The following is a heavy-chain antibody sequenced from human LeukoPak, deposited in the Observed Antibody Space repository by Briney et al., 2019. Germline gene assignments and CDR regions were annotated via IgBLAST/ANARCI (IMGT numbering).Heavy chain of an antibody. Sequence: ASVKVSCKASGYTFTGYYMHWVRQAPGQGLEWRGWINPNSGGTNYAQKFQGRVTMTRDTSISTAYMELSRLRSDDTAVYYCARLLLGATGFDYWGQGTLVTVSS. D-gene: IGHD1-26*01. CDR1: GYTFTGYY. V-gene: IGHV1-2*02. J-gene: IGHJ4*02. CDR2: INPNSGGT. CDR3: ARLLLGATGFDY.